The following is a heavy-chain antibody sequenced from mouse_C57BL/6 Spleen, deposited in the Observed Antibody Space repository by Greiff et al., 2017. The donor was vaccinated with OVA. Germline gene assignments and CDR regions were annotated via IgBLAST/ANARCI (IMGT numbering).Heavy chain of an antibody. Sequence: QVQLKQSGAELVKPGASVKLSCKASGYTFTEYTIHWVKQRSGQGLEWIGWFYPGSGSIKYNEKFKDKATLTADKSSSTVYMELSRLTSEDSAVYFCARQEEGDSSGPYAMDYWGQGTSVTVSS. J-gene: IGHJ4*01. CDR2: FYPGSGSI. CDR3: ARQEEGDSSGPYAMDY. V-gene: IGHV1-62-2*01. D-gene: IGHD3-2*02. CDR1: GYTFTEYT.